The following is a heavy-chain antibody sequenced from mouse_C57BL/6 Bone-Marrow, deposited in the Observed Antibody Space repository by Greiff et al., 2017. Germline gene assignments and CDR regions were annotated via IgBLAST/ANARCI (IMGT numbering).Heavy chain of an antibody. CDR3: ARERYMVTTGCHYFDC. V-gene: IGHV1-81*01. Sequence: VQLQESGAELVRPGASVKLSCKASGYTFTSYGISWVKQRTGQGLEWIGEIYPRSGNTYYNEKFKGKATLTADKSSSTAYMELRSLTSEDSAVYFGARERYMVTTGCHYFDCWGQGTTLTVSS. CDR2: IYPRSGNT. D-gene: IGHD2-2*01. CDR1: GYTFTSYG. J-gene: IGHJ2*01.